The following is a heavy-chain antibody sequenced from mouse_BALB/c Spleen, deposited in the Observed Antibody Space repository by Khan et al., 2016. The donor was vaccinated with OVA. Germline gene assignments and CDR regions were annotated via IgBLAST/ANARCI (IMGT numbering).Heavy chain of an antibody. V-gene: IGHV1-4*01. CDR1: GYTFTSYT. CDR3: VKEGAYHRSEGCFDY. J-gene: IGHJ3*01. CDR2: INPSNNYT. D-gene: IGHD2-14*01. Sequence: QVQLKESGAELARPGASVKMSCTTSGYTFTSYTMHWVSQRPGQAPEWIGHINPSNNYTNYNQNFKDKATLIVDKSSTTAYMQLSILTSEDSAGNYWVKEGAYHRSEGCFDYWGQGTLVTVSA.